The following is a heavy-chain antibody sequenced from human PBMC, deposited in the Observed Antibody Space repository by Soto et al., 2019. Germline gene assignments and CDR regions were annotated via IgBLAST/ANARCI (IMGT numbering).Heavy chain of an antibody. CDR2: ISHSGTS. CDR3: ARVVLTITRGAFDA. J-gene: IGHJ3*01. D-gene: IGHD3-9*01. V-gene: IGHV4-4*02. Sequence: QVQLQESGPGLVKPSGTLSLTCAVSGGSISSSHWWTWVRQSPGKGLEYIGKISHSGTSNSNPSLKGRVTLSVDKSKNHFSLTLTSVTAADTAVYYCARVVLTITRGAFDAWGQGTLVIVSS. CDR1: GGSISSSHW.